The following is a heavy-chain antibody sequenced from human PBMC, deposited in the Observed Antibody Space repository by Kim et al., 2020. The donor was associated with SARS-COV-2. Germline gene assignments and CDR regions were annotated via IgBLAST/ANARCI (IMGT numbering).Heavy chain of an antibody. CDR2: ISYDGSNK. J-gene: IGHJ6*02. CDR1: GFTFSNCA. D-gene: IGHD3-16*01. V-gene: IGHV3-30-3*01. CDR3: ARDPWGRLGGVTYCYYGMDV. Sequence: GGSLRLSCAASGFTFSNCAMHWVRQAPGKGLEWVAVISYDGSNKNYADSVKGPFTISRDNSKNTLYLQMNSLRAEDTALYYCARDPWGRLGGVTYCYYGMDVWGQGTTVTVSS.